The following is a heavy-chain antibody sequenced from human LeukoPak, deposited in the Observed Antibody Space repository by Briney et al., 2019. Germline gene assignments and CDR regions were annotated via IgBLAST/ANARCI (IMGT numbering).Heavy chain of an antibody. V-gene: IGHV5-51*01. CDR2: IYPGDSDT. J-gene: IGHJ4*02. CDR1: AYSFANYW. D-gene: IGHD2-8*01. Sequence: GESLKISCKGAAYSFANYWIAWVRQMPGKGLEWMGIIYPGDSDTTYSPSFQGQVTISADKSMSTAYLQWSSLKASDIAMYYCAGRGCAYPFDYWGQGTLVTVSS. CDR3: AGRGCAYPFDY.